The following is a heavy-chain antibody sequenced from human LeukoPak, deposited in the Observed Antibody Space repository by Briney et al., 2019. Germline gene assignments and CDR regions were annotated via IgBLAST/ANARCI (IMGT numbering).Heavy chain of an antibody. CDR3: ARDSTPGVGYDYVWGSFDY. CDR1: GFTFSSYS. J-gene: IGHJ4*02. Sequence: GGSLRLSCAASGFTFSSYSMNWVRQAPGKGLEWVSSISSSSSDIYYADSVKGRFTISRDNAKNSLYLQMNSLRAEDTAVYYCARDSTPGVGYDYVWGSFDYWGQGTLVTVPS. D-gene: IGHD3-16*01. V-gene: IGHV3-21*01. CDR2: ISSSSSDI.